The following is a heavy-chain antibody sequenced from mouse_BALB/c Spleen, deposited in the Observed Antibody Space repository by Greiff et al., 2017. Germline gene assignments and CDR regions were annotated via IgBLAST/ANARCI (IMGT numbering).Heavy chain of an antibody. CDR2: IDPANGNT. V-gene: IGHV14-3*02. D-gene: IGHD1-1*01. Sequence: EVKLVESGAELVKPGASVKLSCTASGFNIKDTYMHWVKQRPEQGLEWIGRIDPANGNTKYDPKFQGKATITADTSSNTAYLQLSSLTSEDTAVYYCARGDYGSSSRAMDYWGQGTSVTVSS. CDR1: GFNIKDTY. CDR3: ARGDYGSSSRAMDY. J-gene: IGHJ4*01.